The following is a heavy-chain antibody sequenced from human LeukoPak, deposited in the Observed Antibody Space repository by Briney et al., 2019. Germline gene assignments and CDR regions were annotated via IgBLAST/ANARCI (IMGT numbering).Heavy chain of an antibody. D-gene: IGHD3-10*01. CDR3: AKEGTPHVSTWYDL. V-gene: IGHV3-30*18. CDR1: GVTLSPYG. CDR2: ISYEGGTQ. J-gene: IGHJ5*02. Sequence: GRSLRLSCAASGVTLSPYGMHWVRQAPGKGLEWVAVISYEGGTQHYADSVKGRFIISRDNPRNTLYLQMKILRTEDTAVYYCAKEGTPHVSTWYDLWGQGTQVIVSS.